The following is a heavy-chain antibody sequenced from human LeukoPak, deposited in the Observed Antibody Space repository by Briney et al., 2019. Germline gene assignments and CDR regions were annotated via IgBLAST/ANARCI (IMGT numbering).Heavy chain of an antibody. V-gene: IGHV1-2*06. J-gene: IGHJ4*02. D-gene: IGHD2-15*01. CDR3: ARESGILGYCSGGSCYPCC. CDR1: GYTSTGYY. Sequence: SVKVSCKASGYTSTGYYMHWVRQAPGQGLEWMGRINPNSGGTNYAQKFQGRVTMTRDTSISTAYMELSRLRSDDTAVYYCARESGILGYCSGGSCYPCCWGQGTLVTVSS. CDR2: INPNSGGT.